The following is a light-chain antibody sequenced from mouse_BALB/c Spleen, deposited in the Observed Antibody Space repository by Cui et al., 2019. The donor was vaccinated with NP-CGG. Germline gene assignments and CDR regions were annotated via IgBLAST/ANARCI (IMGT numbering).Light chain of an antibody. Sequence: QAVVTQESALTTSPGETVTLTCRSSTGAVTTSNYANWVQEKPDNLFTGLIGGTNNRVPGVPARFSGSLIGDKAALTIRGAQTEDEAIYFCALWYSNHWVFGGGTKLTVL. V-gene: IGLV1*01. J-gene: IGLJ1*01. CDR3: ALWYSNHWV. CDR2: GTN. CDR1: TGAVTTSNY.